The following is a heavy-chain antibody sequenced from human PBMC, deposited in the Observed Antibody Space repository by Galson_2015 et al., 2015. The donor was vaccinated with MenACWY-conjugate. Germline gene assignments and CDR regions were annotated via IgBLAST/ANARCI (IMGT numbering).Heavy chain of an antibody. CDR2: IYHTGST. J-gene: IGHJ4*02. V-gene: IGHV4-34*01. D-gene: IGHD6-13*01. CDR1: GGSFYGSY. CDR3: ARVASHYSASSEIDF. Sequence: ETLSLTCTVSGGSFYGSYWTWIRQPPGKGLEWIGEIYHTGSTSYNPSLKSRVTISVDTSKNQFSLKVNSVTAADTAVYYCARVASHYSASSEIDFWGQGTL.